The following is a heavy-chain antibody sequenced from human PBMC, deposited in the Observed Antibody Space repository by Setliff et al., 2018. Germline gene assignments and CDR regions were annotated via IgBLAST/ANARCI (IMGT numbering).Heavy chain of an antibody. CDR3: ARTCSGSGCYAGLES. J-gene: IGHJ4*02. D-gene: IGHD2-15*01. CDR2: ILDDGVKK. CDR1: GFTFGTYR. V-gene: IGHV3-30*03. Sequence: GGSLRLSCAASGFTFGTYRMHWVRQAPGKGLEWVAVILDDGVKKYHADSVKGRFTISRDNSKNTLYLQMNSLRPEDTAVYYCARTCSGSGCYAGLESWGQGTPVTVSS.